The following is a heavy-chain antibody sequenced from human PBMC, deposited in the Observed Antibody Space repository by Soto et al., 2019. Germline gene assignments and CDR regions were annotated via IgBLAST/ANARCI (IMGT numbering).Heavy chain of an antibody. CDR3: ATFDYYGSGTSRNFDY. CDR2: IYYSGST. V-gene: IGHV4-61*01. J-gene: IGHJ4*02. D-gene: IGHD3-10*01. CDR1: GGSVSSGSYY. Sequence: PSETLSLTCTVSGGSVSSGSYYWSWIRQPPGKGLEWIGYIYYSGSTNYNPSLKSRVTISVDTSKNQFSLKLSSVTAADTAVYYCATFDYYGSGTSRNFDYWGQGTLVTVSS.